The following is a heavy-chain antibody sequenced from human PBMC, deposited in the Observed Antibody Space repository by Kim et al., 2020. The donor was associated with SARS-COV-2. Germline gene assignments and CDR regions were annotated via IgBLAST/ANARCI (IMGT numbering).Heavy chain of an antibody. CDR1: GFTFSNAW. J-gene: IGHJ4*02. V-gene: IGHV3-15*01. Sequence: GGSLRLSCAASGFTFSNAWMSWLRQAPGKGLEWVGRIKSKTDGGTTDYAAPVKGRFTISRDDSKNTLYLQMNSLKTEDTAVYYCTTDVVAAAGTRFFFDYWGQGTLVTVSS. CDR2: IKSKTDGGTT. CDR3: TTDVVAAAGTRFFFDY. D-gene: IGHD6-13*01.